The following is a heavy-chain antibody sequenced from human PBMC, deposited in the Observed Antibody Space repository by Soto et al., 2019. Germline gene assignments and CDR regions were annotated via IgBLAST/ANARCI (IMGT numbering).Heavy chain of an antibody. V-gene: IGHV3-21*01. CDR3: ARESEDLTSNFDY. J-gene: IGHJ4*02. CDR2: ISSTTNYI. Sequence: GGSLRLSCAASGFTFSRYSMNWVRQAPGKGLEWVSSISSTTNYIYYADSMKGRFTVSRDNAKNSVYLDMNSLSAEDTAVYYCARESEDLTSNFDYWGQGTLVTVYS. CDR1: GFTFSRYS.